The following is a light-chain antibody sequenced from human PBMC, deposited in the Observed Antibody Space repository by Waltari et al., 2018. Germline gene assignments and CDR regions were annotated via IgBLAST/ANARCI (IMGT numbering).Light chain of an antibody. V-gene: IGKV1-39*01. CDR2: AAS. CDR1: QNINNY. J-gene: IGKJ4*01. CDR3: QQGYRTPLT. Sequence: DIQMTQSPSSLSASVGDSVTITCRASQNINNYLNWYQQRPGKAPKLLIYAASTLQSGAPSRFGGSGSGTDFTLTISSLQPEDFATYFCQQGYRTPLTFGGGTKVEIK.